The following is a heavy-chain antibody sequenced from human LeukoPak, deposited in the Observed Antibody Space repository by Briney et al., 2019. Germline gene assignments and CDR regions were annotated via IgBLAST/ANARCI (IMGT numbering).Heavy chain of an antibody. V-gene: IGHV3-7*01. D-gene: IGHD2/OR15-2a*01. CDR3: AKYLTRAFDY. Sequence: GSLRLSCAASGFTFRNLWMSWVRQAPGKGLEWVAHTNQDGSNNYYVDSVRGRFTISRDSAKNSLYLQMNSLRAEDTAVYYCAKYLTRAFDYWGQGTLVTVSS. J-gene: IGHJ4*02. CDR2: TNQDGSNN. CDR1: GFTFRNLW.